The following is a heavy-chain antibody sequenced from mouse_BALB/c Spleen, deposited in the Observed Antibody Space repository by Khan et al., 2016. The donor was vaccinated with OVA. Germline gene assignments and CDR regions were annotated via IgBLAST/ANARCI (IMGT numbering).Heavy chain of an antibody. CDR3: SRPPYFSYVMGY. Sequence: QIQLVQSGPELKKPGETVKISCKASGYTFTNYGMNWVKQAPGRGLKWMGWINTYTGEPTYADDFKGRFVFSLETSASTAYLQINNLKNEDTATYFCSRPPYFSYVMGYWVQGTSVTVSS. CDR2: INTYTGEP. V-gene: IGHV9-3-1*01. CDR1: GYTFTNYG. D-gene: IGHD2-10*01. J-gene: IGHJ4*01.